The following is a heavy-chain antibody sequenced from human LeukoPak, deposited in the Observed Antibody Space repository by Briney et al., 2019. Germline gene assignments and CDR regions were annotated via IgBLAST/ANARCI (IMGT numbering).Heavy chain of an antibody. V-gene: IGHV1-2*06. J-gene: IGHJ3*02. D-gene: IGHD4-11*01. CDR2: INPNSGGT. CDR3: ARIGQYYSIKGEDAFDI. CDR1: GYTFSDYY. Sequence: GASVKVSCKASGYTFSDYYMHWVRQAPGQGLEWMGRINPNSGGTNYAQKFQGRVTMTRDTSISTAYMELSRLRSDDTAVYYCARIGQYYSIKGEDAFDIWGQGTMVTVSS.